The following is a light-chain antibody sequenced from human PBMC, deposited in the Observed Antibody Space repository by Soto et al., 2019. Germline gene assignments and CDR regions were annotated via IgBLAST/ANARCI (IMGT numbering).Light chain of an antibody. CDR3: MQAQQSPPT. J-gene: IGKJ1*01. Sequence: DIVMTQSPISLPVTPGEPASISCSSSQSLLQSNGYNYLDWYLQKPGQSPQLLLYFGSYRASGVPGRFSGSGLGTDLTLKIRRVEAENVGVYYCMQAQQSPPTFGQGTKVEI. V-gene: IGKV2-28*01. CDR2: FGS. CDR1: QSLLQSNGYNY.